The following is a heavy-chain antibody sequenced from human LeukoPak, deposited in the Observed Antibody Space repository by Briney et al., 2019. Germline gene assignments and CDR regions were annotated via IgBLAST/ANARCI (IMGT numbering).Heavy chain of an antibody. CDR3: AKVPYSDYGSGRPPFMDV. D-gene: IGHD3-10*01. CDR1: GFTFSSYA. Sequence: GSLRLSCAASGFTFSSYALSWVRQAPGKGLDWVATISDSGDNTYYADSAEGRFTISRDNSKNTLYLQMNSLRDEDTAIYYCAKVPYSDYGSGRPPFMDVWGQGTTVAISS. J-gene: IGHJ6*02. CDR2: ISDSGDNT. V-gene: IGHV3-23*01.